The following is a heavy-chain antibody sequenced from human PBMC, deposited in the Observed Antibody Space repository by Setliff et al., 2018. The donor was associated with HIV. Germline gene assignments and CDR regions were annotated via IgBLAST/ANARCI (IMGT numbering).Heavy chain of an antibody. V-gene: IGHV4-34*01. CDR3: ASFFVTTVTNQDY. D-gene: IGHD4-17*01. Sequence: PSETLSLTCTVYGGSFSNYYTNWIRQPPGKGLEWIGELSPSGTTRSDPSLQSRVTISLDTSNNQFSLKLTSVTAADTAMYYCASFFVTTVTNQDYWGQGTPVTVSS. J-gene: IGHJ4*02. CDR2: LSPSGTT. CDR1: GGSFSNYY.